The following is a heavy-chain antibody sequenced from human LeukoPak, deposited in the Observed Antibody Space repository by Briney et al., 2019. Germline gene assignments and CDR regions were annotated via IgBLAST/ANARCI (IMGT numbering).Heavy chain of an antibody. CDR1: GFTFSSYS. CDR2: ISGSGGST. J-gene: IGHJ5*02. Sequence: GGSLRLSCAASGFTFSSYSMNWVRQAPGEGLEWVSAISGSGGSTYYADSVKGRFTISRGNSKNTLYLQMNSLRAEDTAVYYCAKEGKITMVRGVITPNWFDPWGQGTLVTVSS. CDR3: AKEGKITMVRGVITPNWFDP. D-gene: IGHD3-10*01. V-gene: IGHV3-23*01.